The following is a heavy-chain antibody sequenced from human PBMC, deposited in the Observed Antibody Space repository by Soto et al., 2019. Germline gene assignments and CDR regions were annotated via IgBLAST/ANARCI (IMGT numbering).Heavy chain of an antibody. J-gene: IGHJ4*02. D-gene: IGHD6-13*01. CDR1: GFTFSNYA. CDR2: VSGSGGNT. Sequence: VQLLESGGGLVQPGGSLRLSCAASGFTFSNYAMSWVRQAPGKGLECVSAVSGSGGNTYYADSVQGRFTISRDNSKNMLNLQMNSMRAEDTAVYYCAKLNLFVSAAAGRGPFDYWGQGTLVTVSS. V-gene: IGHV3-23*01. CDR3: AKLNLFVSAAAGRGPFDY.